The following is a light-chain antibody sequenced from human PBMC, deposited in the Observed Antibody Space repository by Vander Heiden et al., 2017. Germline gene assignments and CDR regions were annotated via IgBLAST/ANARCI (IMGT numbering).Light chain of an antibody. CDR3: SSSTGSSTPFV. V-gene: IGLV2-14*03. Sequence: QSALTQPASVSGSPGQSITISCTGTSSDIGGYNYVSWYQQHPGKAPKLMIYDVSNRPSGVSNRFSGSKSGNTASLTISGLQAEDEADYYCSSSTGSSTPFVFGGGTKVTGL. CDR2: DVS. CDR1: SSDIGGYNY. J-gene: IGLJ1*01.